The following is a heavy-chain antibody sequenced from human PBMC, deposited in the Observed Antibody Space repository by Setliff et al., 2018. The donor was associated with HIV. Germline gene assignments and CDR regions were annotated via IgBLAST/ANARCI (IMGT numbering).Heavy chain of an antibody. CDR3: ARLNFWSVLYNWPDP. Sequence: GGSLRLSCTASGFTVSSTYMTWVRQAPGKGLEWVSILHRDGGTYSADSVKGRFTISRDNSKNTLYLRMNNLRVGDTAVYYCARLNFWSVLYNWPDPWGQGTLVTVSS. CDR2: LHRDGGT. D-gene: IGHD3-3*01. CDR1: GFTVSSTY. V-gene: IGHV3-53*01. J-gene: IGHJ5*02.